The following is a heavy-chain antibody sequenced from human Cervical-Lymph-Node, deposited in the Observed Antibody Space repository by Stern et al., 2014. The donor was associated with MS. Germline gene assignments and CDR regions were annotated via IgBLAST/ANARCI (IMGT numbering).Heavy chain of an antibody. V-gene: IGHV4-31*03. CDR1: GGSLTSGGHY. J-gene: IGHJ3*02. Sequence: QVQLQQSGPGLVKPSQTLSLTCTVSGGSLTSGGHYWTWIRQYPGKCLEWIGYIYHSGNTDYNPSLKSRVSISVDTSKHQFSLRLSSMTDADTAVYYCARGNRAFYYGDAFDMWGHGTMVTVSS. CDR3: ARGNRAFYYGDAFDM. D-gene: IGHD3-22*01. CDR2: IYHSGNT.